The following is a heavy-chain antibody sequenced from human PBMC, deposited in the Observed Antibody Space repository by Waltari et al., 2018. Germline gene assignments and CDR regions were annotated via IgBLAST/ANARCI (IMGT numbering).Heavy chain of an antibody. CDR2: IYYSGST. CDR3: ARQGHYDFWTGYYLFDY. V-gene: IGHV4-59*08. J-gene: IGHJ4*02. D-gene: IGHD3-3*01. CDR1: GGSISNYY. Sequence: QVQLQESGPGLVKPSETLSLTCTVSGGSISNYYWSWIRQSPGKGLEWIGSIYYSGSTNYNPSLKSRVTLSVDMSKNHFSLKLSSVTAADTALYYCARQGHYDFWTGYYLFDYWGQGTLVTVSS.